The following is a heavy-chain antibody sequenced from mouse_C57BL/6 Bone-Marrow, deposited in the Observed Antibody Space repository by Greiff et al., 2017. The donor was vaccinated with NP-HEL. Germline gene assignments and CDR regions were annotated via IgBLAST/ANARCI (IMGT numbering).Heavy chain of an antibody. Sequence: QVQLQQSGAELVMPGASVKLSCKASGYTFTSYWMHWVKQRPGQGLEWIGEIDPSDSYTNYTQKFKGKSTLTVDKSSSTAYMQLSSLTSEDSAVYYCEITGTFAYWGQGTLVTVSA. CDR2: IDPSDSYT. CDR1: GYTFTSYW. J-gene: IGHJ3*01. D-gene: IGHD4-1*01. V-gene: IGHV1-69*01. CDR3: EITGTFAY.